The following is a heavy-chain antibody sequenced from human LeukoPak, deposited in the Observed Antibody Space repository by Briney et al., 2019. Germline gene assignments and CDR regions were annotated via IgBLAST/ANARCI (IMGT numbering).Heavy chain of an antibody. CDR1: GFTFSSYS. CDR3: ARDDGDYGIDY. Sequence: GGSLRLSCAASGFTFSSYSMNWVRQAPGKGLEWVSSISSSSSYIYYADSVKGRFTISRDNAKNSLYLQMNSLSAEDTAVYYCARDDGDYGIDYWGQGTLVTVSS. CDR2: ISSSSSYI. D-gene: IGHD4-17*01. J-gene: IGHJ4*02. V-gene: IGHV3-21*04.